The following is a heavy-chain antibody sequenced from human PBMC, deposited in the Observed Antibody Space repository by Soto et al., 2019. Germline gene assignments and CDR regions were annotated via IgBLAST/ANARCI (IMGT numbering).Heavy chain of an antibody. CDR3: ARIYCAGGNCYRRGGFYYGMDV. CDR1: GFSLTTGGMG. V-gene: IGHV2-5*02. Sequence: QITLKESGPTLVQPTQTLTLTCSCSGFSLTTGGMGVGWIRQPPGKALEWLALIYWDDDKGYSPSLKSRLTISKDISNNQVVLTMTKMDPVDTATYYCARIYCAGGNCYRRGGFYYGMDVWGQGTTVTVSS. D-gene: IGHD2-8*02. J-gene: IGHJ6*02. CDR2: IYWDDDK.